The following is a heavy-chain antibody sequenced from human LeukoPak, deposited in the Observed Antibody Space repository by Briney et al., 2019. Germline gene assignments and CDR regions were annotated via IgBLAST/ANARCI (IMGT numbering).Heavy chain of an antibody. J-gene: IGHJ6*03. CDR2: ISAYNGNT. V-gene: IGHV1-18*01. CDR3: ARDCSGGSCYSFYYYYYYMDV. CDR1: GYTFTSYG. Sequence: ASVKVSCKASGYTFTSYGISWVRQAPGQGLEWMGWISAYNGNTNYAQKLQGRVTMTTDTSTSTAYMELRSLRSDDTAVYYCARDCSGGSCYSFYYYYYYMDVWGKGTTVTVSS. D-gene: IGHD2-15*01.